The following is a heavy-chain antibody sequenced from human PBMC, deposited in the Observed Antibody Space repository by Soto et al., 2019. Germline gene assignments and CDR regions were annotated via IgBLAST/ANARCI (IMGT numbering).Heavy chain of an antibody. CDR2: IKQDGSEN. CDR1: GFTFTNYW. CDR3: ARGVIISAYWFDP. V-gene: IGHV3-7*03. J-gene: IGHJ5*02. D-gene: IGHD3-10*01. Sequence: EVQLVESGGGLVQPGGSLRLSCAASGFTFTNYWMNWVRQAPGKGLEWVANIKQDGSENYYVDSVKGRFTISRDNAKNSLYLQMTSLRAEDAAVYYCARGVIISAYWFDPWGQGTLVTFS.